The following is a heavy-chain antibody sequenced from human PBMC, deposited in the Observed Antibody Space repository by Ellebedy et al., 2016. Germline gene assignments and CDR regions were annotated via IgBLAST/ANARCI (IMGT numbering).Heavy chain of an antibody. J-gene: IGHJ4*02. CDR2: ISADGRRT. CDR1: GFTFSNYF. CDR3: RQGHYFNY. V-gene: IGHV3-23*01. D-gene: IGHD3-10*01. Sequence: GGSLRLSXRTSGFTFSNYFMTWVRQAPGKGLEWVSAISADGRRTFFADSVRGRFTISRDNSRSTLFLQLNSLRVDDTAVYYCRQGHYFNYWGQGTLVTVSS.